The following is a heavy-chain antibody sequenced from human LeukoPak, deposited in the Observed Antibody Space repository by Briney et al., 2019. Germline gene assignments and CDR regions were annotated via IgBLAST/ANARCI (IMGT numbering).Heavy chain of an antibody. J-gene: IGHJ6*03. D-gene: IGHD5-18*01. CDR3: ARGGYSYAPALYYYYYYMDV. Sequence: GASVKVSCKASGYTFTGYYMHWVRQAPGQGLEWMGRINPNSGGTNYAQRFQGRVTMTRDTSISTAYMELSRLRSDDTAVYYCARGGYSYAPALYYYYYYMDVWGKGTTVTVSS. CDR1: GYTFTGYY. V-gene: IGHV1-2*06. CDR2: INPNSGGT.